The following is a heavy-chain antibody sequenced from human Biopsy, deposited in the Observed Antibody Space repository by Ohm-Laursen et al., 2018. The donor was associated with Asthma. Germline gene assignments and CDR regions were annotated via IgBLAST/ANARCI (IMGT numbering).Heavy chain of an antibody. CDR1: GFAVSTNG. J-gene: IGHJ3*02. Sequence: SLRLSCAASGFAVSTNGMSWVRQPPGKGLEWVSVIYSGGGTYYADSVQGRVTISRDNSKNTLSLQMNSLRAEDKDVYYCARAYGGSFFSGSFDIWGQGTMVIVSS. D-gene: IGHD4-23*01. CDR3: ARAYGGSFFSGSFDI. CDR2: IYSGGGT. V-gene: IGHV3-53*01.